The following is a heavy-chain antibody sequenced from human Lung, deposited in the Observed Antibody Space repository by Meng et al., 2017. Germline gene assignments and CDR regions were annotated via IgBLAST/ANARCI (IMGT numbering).Heavy chain of an antibody. CDR2: IYYDGRT. CDR3: ARRAHYGDPPR. CDR1: SASFTSSKYY. J-gene: IGHJ4*02. Sequence: QLRLQESGPGLVKPSETLSLTCTVSSASFTSSKYYWVWIRRPPGKGLEWIGSIYYDGRTYYNSSLKSRVTISVDTSTNQFSLKLSSVTATDTAVYYCARRAHYGDPPRWGQGTLVTVSS. D-gene: IGHD4-17*01. V-gene: IGHV4-39*01.